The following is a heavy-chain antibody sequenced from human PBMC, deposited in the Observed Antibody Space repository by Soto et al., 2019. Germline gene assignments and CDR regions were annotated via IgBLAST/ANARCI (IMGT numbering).Heavy chain of an antibody. CDR1: GFIFTDYQ. J-gene: IGHJ4*02. CDR2: TPD. V-gene: IGHV3-30-3*01. D-gene: IGHD4-4*01. Sequence: GGSLRLSCVASGFIFTDYQMHWVRQAPGKGLEWVGTPDHCAEFVEGRFTISRDNSNNTLSLHLNSLKTDDTAMYYCAKVFAGSYSNFFDFWGPGTMVTVSS. CDR3: AKVFAGSYSNFFDF.